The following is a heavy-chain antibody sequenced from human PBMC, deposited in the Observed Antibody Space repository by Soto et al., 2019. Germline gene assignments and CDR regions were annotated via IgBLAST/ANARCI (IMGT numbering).Heavy chain of an antibody. Sequence: EVKLVESGGGLVQPGGSPRLSCAASGLTLSSYSMHWVRQAPGKGLEWVSYISGSGGTIYYADSVKGRFTISRDNAKNSLSVQMNSLRDEDTAVYFCARETGLRSSGWSYYFDFWGQGTRVTVSS. CDR3: ARETGLRSSGWSYYFDF. CDR1: GLTLSSYS. J-gene: IGHJ4*02. CDR2: ISGSGGTI. V-gene: IGHV3-48*02. D-gene: IGHD6-19*01.